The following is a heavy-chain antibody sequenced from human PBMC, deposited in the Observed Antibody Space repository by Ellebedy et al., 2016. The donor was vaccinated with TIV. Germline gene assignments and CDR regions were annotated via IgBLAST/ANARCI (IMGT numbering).Heavy chain of an antibody. D-gene: IGHD6-13*01. CDR1: GGSISSYY. CDR2: IYTSGST. Sequence: SETLSLTXTVSGGSISSYYWSWIRQPAGKGLEWIGRIYTSGSTNYNPSLKSRVTMSVDTSKNQFSLKLSSVTAADTAVYYCARSAAGKGPQAFDIWGQGTMVTVSS. CDR3: ARSAAGKGPQAFDI. J-gene: IGHJ3*02. V-gene: IGHV4-4*07.